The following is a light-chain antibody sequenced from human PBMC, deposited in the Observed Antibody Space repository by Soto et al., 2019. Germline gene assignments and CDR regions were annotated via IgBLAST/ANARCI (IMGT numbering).Light chain of an antibody. Sequence: QSVLTQPPSVSGAPGHRVTISCTGSSSNIGAGYDVHWYQQLPGTAPKLLIYGNSNRPSGVPDRFSGSKSGTSASLAITGLQAEDEADYYCQSYDSSLSVLYVFGTGTKVTVL. CDR3: QSYDSSLSVLYV. J-gene: IGLJ1*01. CDR1: SSNIGAGYD. V-gene: IGLV1-40*01. CDR2: GNS.